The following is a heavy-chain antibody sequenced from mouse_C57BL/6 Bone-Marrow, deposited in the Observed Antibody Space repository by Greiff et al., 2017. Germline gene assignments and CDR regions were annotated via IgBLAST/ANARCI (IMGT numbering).Heavy chain of an antibody. CDR2: IDPSDSYT. CDR1: GYTFTSYW. V-gene: IGHV1-69*01. Sequence: KQPGAELVMPGASVKLSCKASGYTFTSYWMHWVKKRPGQGLEWIGEIDPSDSYTTYNQKFKGKSTLTVDKSSSTAYMQLSSLTSEDSAVYYCAREGYYYGSSSFAYWGQGTLVTVSA. J-gene: IGHJ3*01. CDR3: AREGYYYGSSSFAY. D-gene: IGHD1-1*01.